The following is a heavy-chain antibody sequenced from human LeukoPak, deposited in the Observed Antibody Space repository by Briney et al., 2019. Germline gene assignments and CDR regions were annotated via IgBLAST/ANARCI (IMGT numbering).Heavy chain of an antibody. CDR1: GYTFTFYD. CDR3: ARYRLGDTAMVGLDY. V-gene: IGHV1-18*01. J-gene: IGHJ4*02. CDR2: MSPNSNTT. Sequence: ASVKVSCKASGYTFTFYDINWVRQATGQGLEWMGWMSPNSNTTNYAQKLQGRVTMTTDTSTSTAYMELRSLRSDDTAVYYCARYRLGDTAMVGLDYWGQGTLVTVSS. D-gene: IGHD5-18*01.